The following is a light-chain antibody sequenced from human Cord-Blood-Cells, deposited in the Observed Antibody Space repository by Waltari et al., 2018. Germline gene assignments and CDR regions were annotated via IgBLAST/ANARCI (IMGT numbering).Light chain of an antibody. CDR2: EGS. V-gene: IGLV2-23*01. J-gene: IGLJ3*02. CDR1: SRHVGGYNL. Sequence: QSALTQPASVSGSPGPSRTISRTGPSRHVGGYNLVSWYQQHPGKAPNRMIYEGSSRHSGVSNRSSGSKSGNTASLTISGLQAEDEADYYCCSYAGSSWVFGGGNKLTVL. CDR3: CSYAGSSWV.